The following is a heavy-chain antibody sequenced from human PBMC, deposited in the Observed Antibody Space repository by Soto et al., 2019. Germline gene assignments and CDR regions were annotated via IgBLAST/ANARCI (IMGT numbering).Heavy chain of an antibody. V-gene: IGHV3-9*01. CDR1: GFPFDDYA. D-gene: IGHD6-13*01. J-gene: IGHJ1*01. CDR2: INWNSGSI. Sequence: EVQLVESGGGLVQPGRSLRLSCAAAGFPFDDYAMHWVREGPGKGLEWVSGINWNSGSIGYADSVKGRFAISRDNAKNSLHLQMNSLRAEDTAFYYCVKDESINWYSGHFRHWGQGTLVTVSS. CDR3: VKDESINWYSGHFRH.